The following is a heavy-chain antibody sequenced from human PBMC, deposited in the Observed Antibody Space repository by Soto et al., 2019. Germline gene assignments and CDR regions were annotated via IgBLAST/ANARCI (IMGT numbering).Heavy chain of an antibody. CDR1: GYTFTSYG. CDR3: ARVNCSSTRCYTSFDP. V-gene: IGHV1-18*01. J-gene: IGHJ5*02. D-gene: IGHD2-2*02. Sequence: ASVKVSCKASGYTFTSYGISWVRQAPGQGLEWMGWISAYNGNTNYAQKLQGRVTMTTDTSTSTAYMGLRSLRSDDTAVYYCARVNCSSTRCYTSFDPWGQGTLVTVSS. CDR2: ISAYNGNT.